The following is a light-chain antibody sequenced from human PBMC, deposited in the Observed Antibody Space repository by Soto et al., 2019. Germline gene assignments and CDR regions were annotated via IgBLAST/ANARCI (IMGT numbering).Light chain of an antibody. Sequence: EIVLTQSPGALSLSPGERATLSCGASQSVSSSYLAWYQQKPGQAPRLLIYGASTSATGIPDRFSGSGSGTDFTLTISRLEPEDLAVYYCQQYDSSPRTFGQGTKVEIK. CDR1: QSVSSSY. J-gene: IGKJ1*01. CDR2: GAS. CDR3: QQYDSSPRT. V-gene: IGKV3-20*01.